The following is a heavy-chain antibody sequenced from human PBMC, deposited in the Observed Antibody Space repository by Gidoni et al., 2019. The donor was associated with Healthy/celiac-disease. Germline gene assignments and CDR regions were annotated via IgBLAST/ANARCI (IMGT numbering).Heavy chain of an antibody. J-gene: IGHJ5*02. CDR1: GGPISSSSYY. Sequence: QLPLQASGPGLVKPSETLSLTCTVSGGPISSSSYYWGWIRQPPGKGLEWIGSIYYSGSTYYNPSLKSRVTISVDTSKNQFSLKLSSVTAADTAVYYCARDLAVPAAIQFDPWGQGTLVTVSS. V-gene: IGHV4-39*07. D-gene: IGHD2-2*02. CDR3: ARDLAVPAAIQFDP. CDR2: IYYSGST.